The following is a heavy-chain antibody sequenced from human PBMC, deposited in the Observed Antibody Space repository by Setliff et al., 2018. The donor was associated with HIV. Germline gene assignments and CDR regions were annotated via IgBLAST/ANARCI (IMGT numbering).Heavy chain of an antibody. CDR2: INQDGGQK. CDR3: ARDKGPNLLDY. V-gene: IGHV3-7*01. CDR1: GFTFSSYW. D-gene: IGHD2-8*01. Sequence: GGSLRLSCAVSGFTFSSYWMHWVRQAPGKGLEWVASINQDGGQKYYVDSVKGRFTISRDNAKNSLYLQMNSLRAEDTAVYYCARDKGPNLLDYWGQGTLVTVSS. J-gene: IGHJ4*02.